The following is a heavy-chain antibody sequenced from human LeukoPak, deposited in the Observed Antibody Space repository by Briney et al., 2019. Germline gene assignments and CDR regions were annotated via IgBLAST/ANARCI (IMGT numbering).Heavy chain of an antibody. J-gene: IGHJ5*02. CDR3: AREGCAADSCHVIGDDNWFDP. V-gene: IGHV1-2*02. D-gene: IGHD2-21*02. CDR2: INPYSGGT. Sequence: ASVKVSCKASGYTFTGYHIHWVRQAPGQGLEWMGWINPYSGGTNYAQKFQGRVTLTRDTSITTAYMDLGRLTSADTAMYYCAREGCAADSCHVIGDDNWFDPWGQGTLVTVSS. CDR1: GYTFTGYH.